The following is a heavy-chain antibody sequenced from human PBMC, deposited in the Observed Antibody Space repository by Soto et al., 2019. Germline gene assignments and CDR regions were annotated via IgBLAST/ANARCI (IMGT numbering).Heavy chain of an antibody. D-gene: IGHD2-15*01. CDR1: RFTFSNYA. CDR3: VRGDREDIAVVVGAQPGEYGMDV. CDR2: ISYSGSNK. Sequence: QVQLVESGGGVVQPGRSLRLSCAASRFTFSNYAMHWVRQAPGKGLELVAVISYSGSNKVSVDSVKGRFTISRDNSKNTLYLHMNGLRFEDTAGYYCVRGDREDIAVVVGAQPGEYGMDVWAHGTTVTVSS. J-gene: IGHJ6*02. V-gene: IGHV3-30-3*01.